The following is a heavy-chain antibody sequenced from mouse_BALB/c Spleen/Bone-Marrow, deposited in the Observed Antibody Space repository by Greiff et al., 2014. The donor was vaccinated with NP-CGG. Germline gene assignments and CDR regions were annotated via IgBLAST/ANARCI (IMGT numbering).Heavy chain of an antibody. CDR2: IDPYNGGT. CDR3: AGYHSSGYAMDY. J-gene: IGHJ4*01. D-gene: IGHD3-1*01. V-gene: IGHV1S135*01. CDR1: GYSFTDYN. Sequence: VQLQQSGPELVKPGASVKVSCKASGYSFTDYNMYWVKQSPGQSLEWIGYIDPYNGGTSYNQKFKGKATVTVDTSSSTAFMHLNSLTSEDAAVYYCAGYHSSGYAMDYWGQGTSVTVSS.